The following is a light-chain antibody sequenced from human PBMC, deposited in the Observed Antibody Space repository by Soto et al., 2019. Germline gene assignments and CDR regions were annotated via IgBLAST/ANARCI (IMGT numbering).Light chain of an antibody. J-gene: IGKJ1*01. CDR1: ESVSRN. CDR3: QQYNIWPQT. Sequence: DIMLTQSPATLSLSPGERATLSCRASESVSRNLAWYQQKPGQAPRLLIYDASTRATGIPDRFSGGGSGTEFTLTISSLQSEDFAVYFCQQYNIWPQTFGQGTKVDI. CDR2: DAS. V-gene: IGKV3-15*01.